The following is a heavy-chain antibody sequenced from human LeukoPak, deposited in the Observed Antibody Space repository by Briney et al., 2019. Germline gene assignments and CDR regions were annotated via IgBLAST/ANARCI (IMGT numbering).Heavy chain of an antibody. CDR3: AGSNWFDP. J-gene: IGHJ5*02. CDR1: GGSFSGYY. D-gene: IGHD3-10*01. CDR2: INHSGST. Sequence: KSSETLSLTCAVYGGSFSGYYWSWIRQPPGKGLEWIGEINHSGSTNYNPSLKSRVTISVDTSKNQFSLKLSSVTAADTAVYYCAGSNWFDPWGQGTLVTVSS. V-gene: IGHV4-34*01.